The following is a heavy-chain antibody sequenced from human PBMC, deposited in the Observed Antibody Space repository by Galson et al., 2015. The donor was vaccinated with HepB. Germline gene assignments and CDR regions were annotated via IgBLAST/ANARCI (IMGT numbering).Heavy chain of an antibody. CDR1: GFTFSDYY. CDR3: ARRRYSYGPWRLYFDY. J-gene: IGHJ4*02. CDR2: ISSSGSTI. Sequence: SLRLSCAASGFTFSDYYMSWIRQAPGKGLEWVSYISSSGSTIYYADSVKGRFTISRDNAKNSLYLQMNSLRAEDTAVYYCARRRYSYGPWRLYFDYWGQGTLVTVSS. V-gene: IGHV3-11*01. D-gene: IGHD5-18*01.